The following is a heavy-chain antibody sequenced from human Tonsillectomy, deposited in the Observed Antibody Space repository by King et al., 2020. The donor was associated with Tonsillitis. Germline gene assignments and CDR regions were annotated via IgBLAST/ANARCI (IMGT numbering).Heavy chain of an antibody. CDR1: GGSISSYY. CDR3: AGGGGWLPDS. V-gene: IGHV4-59*01. CDR2: IYYNGNT. Sequence: QLQESGPGLVKPSETLSLTCSVSGGSISSYYWNWIRQPPGKGLEWTGNIYYNGNTNYNPSLKSRVTISLDTSKNQFSLKLLSVTAADTAVYYCAGGGGWLPDSWGQGTLVTVSS. J-gene: IGHJ4*02. D-gene: IGHD5-24*01.